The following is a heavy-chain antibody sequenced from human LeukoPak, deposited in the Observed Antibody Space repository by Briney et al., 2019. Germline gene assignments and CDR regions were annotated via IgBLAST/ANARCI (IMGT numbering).Heavy chain of an antibody. Sequence: GASVKVSCKASGGTFSSYAISWVRQAPGQGLEWMGWISAYNGNTNYAQKLQGRVTMTTDTSTSTAYMELRSLRSDDTAVYYCARDRTPYGDYEWGQGTLVTVSS. CDR3: ARDRTPYGDYE. CDR2: ISAYNGNT. V-gene: IGHV1-18*01. CDR1: GGTFSSYA. J-gene: IGHJ4*02. D-gene: IGHD4-17*01.